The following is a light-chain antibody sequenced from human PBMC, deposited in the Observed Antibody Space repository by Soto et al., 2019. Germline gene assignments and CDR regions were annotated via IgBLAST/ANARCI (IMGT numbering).Light chain of an antibody. J-gene: IGLJ1*01. CDR2: EVS. CDR3: SSYTSRRTYV. CDR1: SSDVGGYNY. V-gene: IGLV2-14*01. Sequence: QSVLTQPASVSGSPGQSITISCTGTSSDVGGYNYVSWYQQHPGKAPKLMIYEVSYRPSGISNRFSGSKSGNTASLTISGLQAEDEADYYCSSYTSRRTYVFGTGTKVTVL.